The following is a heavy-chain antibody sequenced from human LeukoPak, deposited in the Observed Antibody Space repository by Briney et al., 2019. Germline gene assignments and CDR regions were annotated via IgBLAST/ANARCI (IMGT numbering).Heavy chain of an antibody. Sequence: SETLSLTCTVSGGSIGSYYWSWIRQPPGKGLEWIGYIYYSGSTKYNPSLKSRVTISVDTSKNQFSLKLSSVTAADTAVYYCARHREYYYDSSGYFPHNWFDPWGQGTLVTVSS. V-gene: IGHV4-59*08. CDR3: ARHREYYYDSSGYFPHNWFDP. D-gene: IGHD3-22*01. CDR2: IYYSGST. CDR1: GGSIGSYY. J-gene: IGHJ5*02.